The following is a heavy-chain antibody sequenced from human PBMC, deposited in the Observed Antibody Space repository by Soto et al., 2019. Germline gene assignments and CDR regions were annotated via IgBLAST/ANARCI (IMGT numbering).Heavy chain of an antibody. Sequence: PSETLSLTCTVSGGSITSSSYYWGWIRQPPGKGLEWIGSIYYSGSTYYNPSLKSRVTISVDTSKNQFSLKLSSVTAADTAVYYCATQEVGGSYVYTFDPWGQGTQVTVS. CDR2: IYYSGST. V-gene: IGHV4-39*01. CDR1: GGSITSSSYY. D-gene: IGHD1-26*01. J-gene: IGHJ5*02. CDR3: ATQEVGGSYVYTFDP.